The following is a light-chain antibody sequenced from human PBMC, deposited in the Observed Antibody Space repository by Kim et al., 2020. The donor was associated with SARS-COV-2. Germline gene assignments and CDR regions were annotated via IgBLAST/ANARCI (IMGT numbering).Light chain of an antibody. CDR3: SAWDSSLSAWV. Sequence: QTATLTCTWTSNDVGNEVATWLQQHQGHPPKLLSSRNNNRPSGISERFSASRSGDTASLTITGLQPEDEADYYCSAWDSSLSAWVFGGGTQLTVL. CDR2: RNN. J-gene: IGLJ3*02. CDR1: SNDVGNEV. V-gene: IGLV10-54*01.